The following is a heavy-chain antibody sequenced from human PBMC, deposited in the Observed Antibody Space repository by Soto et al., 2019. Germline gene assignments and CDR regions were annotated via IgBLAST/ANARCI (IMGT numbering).Heavy chain of an antibody. Sequence: EVQLLESGGGLVQPGGSLRLSCAASGFTFDTYGMSWVRQAPGKGLEWVSAISGGFERTYYADSVKGRFTISRDTSKTTLYLQTNSLRPEDTAVYYCAKDGGSCWFRSYFDNWCQGTLVTVSS. CDR3: AKDGGSCWFRSYFDN. D-gene: IGHD6-19*01. CDR1: GFTFDTYG. V-gene: IGHV3-23*01. CDR2: ISGGFERT. J-gene: IGHJ4*02.